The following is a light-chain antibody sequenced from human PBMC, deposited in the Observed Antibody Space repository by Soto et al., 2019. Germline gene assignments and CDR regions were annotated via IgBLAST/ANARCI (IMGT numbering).Light chain of an antibody. CDR3: SSFTSQSSHYV. CDR1: ITDVGGFNF. Sequence: QSVLTQPASVYGSPGQSITISCTGTITDVGGFNFVSLYQQHPGKAPRLMIYKVTYRPSGVSSRFSGSKSGNTASLPISGLHADDEAADYCSSFTSQSSHYVFGNGTKGTAL. CDR2: KVT. V-gene: IGLV2-14*03. J-gene: IGLJ1*01.